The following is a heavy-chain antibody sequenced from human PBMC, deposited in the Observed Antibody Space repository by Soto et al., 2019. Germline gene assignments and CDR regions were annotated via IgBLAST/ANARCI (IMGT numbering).Heavy chain of an antibody. J-gene: IGHJ5*02. V-gene: IGHV4-39*01. D-gene: IGHD3-22*01. Sequence: SETLSLTCTVSGGSISSSSSYWGWIRQPPGKGLEWVGSIYYLGNTYYNPSLGGRVSISVDTSKNQFSLKLKSVTAADTAVYYCARHQNYYDSSGYYHEKTYNWFDPWGQGTLVTVSS. CDR2: IYYLGNT. CDR3: ARHQNYYDSSGYYHEKTYNWFDP. CDR1: GGSISSSSSY.